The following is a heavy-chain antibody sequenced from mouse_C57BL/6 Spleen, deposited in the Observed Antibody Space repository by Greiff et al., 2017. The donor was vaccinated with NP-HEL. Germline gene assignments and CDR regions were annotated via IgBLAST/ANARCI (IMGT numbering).Heavy chain of an antibody. CDR3: TRGHYSNLPPFFDY. V-gene: IGHV1-15*01. D-gene: IGHD2-5*01. CDR1: GYTFTDYE. CDR2: IDPETGGT. Sequence: QVQLKQSGAELVRPGASVTLSCKASGYTFTDYEMHWVKQTPVHGLEWIGAIDPETGGTAYNQKFKGKAILTADKSSSTAYMELRSLTSEDSAVYYCTRGHYSNLPPFFDYWGQGTTLTVSS. J-gene: IGHJ2*01.